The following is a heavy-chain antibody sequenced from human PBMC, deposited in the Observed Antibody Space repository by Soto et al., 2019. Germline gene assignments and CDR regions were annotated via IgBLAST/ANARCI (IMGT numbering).Heavy chain of an antibody. J-gene: IGHJ6*02. D-gene: IGHD5-12*01. Sequence: EVSRRRPCAAAAFTFSSYGMQRVRKAPGKGLDWVAAIRDEGSNKYYSYSVKGRFTISSDNSKNTLYLQLNNLRAENTAVYYCARQPGPWIAFHYGMDDWGQGTTVTVSS. CDR1: AFTFSSYG. CDR3: ARQPGPWIAFHYGMDD. CDR2: IRDEGSNK. V-gene: IGHV3-33*01.